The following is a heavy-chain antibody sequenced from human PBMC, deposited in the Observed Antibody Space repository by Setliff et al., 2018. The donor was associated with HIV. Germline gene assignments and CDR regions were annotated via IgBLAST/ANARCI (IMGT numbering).Heavy chain of an antibody. J-gene: IGHJ2*01. Sequence: PSETLSLTCAVSGYSINIAYYWGWIRQSPGKRLEWIGSGYRSGTTYYNTSLKSRVTISVDTSKNQISLKLSSVTAADTAVYYCARHGITGPTYGREYFDLWGRGTLVTVSS. V-gene: IGHV4-38-2*01. D-gene: IGHD1-7*01. CDR3: ARHGITGPTYGREYFDL. CDR1: GYSINIAYY. CDR2: GYRSGTT.